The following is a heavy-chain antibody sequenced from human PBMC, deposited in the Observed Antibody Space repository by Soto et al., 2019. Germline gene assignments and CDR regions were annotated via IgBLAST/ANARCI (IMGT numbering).Heavy chain of an antibody. Sequence: PSETLSLTCTVSGASITNDDFFWSWVRQHPDKGLEWLAYITYGGSIYYNPSLRSRLSVSIDKSKTQFSLNVRSVTAADTAVYFSAEMERTQLWLLVENWGQG. V-gene: IGHV4-31*03. CDR1: GASITNDDFF. J-gene: IGHJ4*02. D-gene: IGHD5-18*01. CDR3: AEMERTQLWLLVEN. CDR2: ITYGGSI.